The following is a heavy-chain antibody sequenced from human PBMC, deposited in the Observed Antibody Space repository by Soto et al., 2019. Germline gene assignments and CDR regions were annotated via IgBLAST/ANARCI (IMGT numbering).Heavy chain of an antibody. D-gene: IGHD6-13*01. V-gene: IGHV3-30-3*01. CDR2: LSYDGNIK. Sequence: GGSLRLSCAASGFTFNTYAMHWVRQAPGKGLEWVAVLSYDGNIKYYAASVKGRFTISRDNSKNTVYLQMNSLRTEDTALYYCARAGSSSWDMDVWGQRTTVTVSS. CDR1: GFTFNTYA. J-gene: IGHJ6*02. CDR3: ARAGSSSWDMDV.